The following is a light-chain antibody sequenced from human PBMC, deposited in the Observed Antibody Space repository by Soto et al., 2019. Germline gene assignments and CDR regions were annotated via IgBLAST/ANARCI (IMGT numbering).Light chain of an antibody. V-gene: IGLV2-14*01. J-gene: IGLJ1*01. CDR1: RSDIGTFDH. CDR2: EVS. CDR3: CSYTTRSTLG. Sequence: QSALTQPASVSGSPGQSITISCTGTRSDIGTFDHVSWYQQHPGRAPQLIIFEVSNRASGLSNRFSGSKSGNTASLTISGLQAEDELDYYCCSYTTRSTLGFGSGTKLTVL.